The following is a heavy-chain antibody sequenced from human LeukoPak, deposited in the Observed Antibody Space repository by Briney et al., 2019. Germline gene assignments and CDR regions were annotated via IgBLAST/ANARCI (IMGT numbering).Heavy chain of an antibody. J-gene: IGHJ4*02. CDR2: IRYVGSDK. V-gene: IGHV3-30*12. Sequence: AGGSLRLSCAASGFTFSSYGMHWVRQAPGMGLEWVAVIRYVGSDKYYADSVKGRFTISRDNSQNTMYLQMNSLRAEDTAVYYCARENDYALDYWGQGTLVTVSS. D-gene: IGHD4-17*01. CDR1: GFTFSSYG. CDR3: ARENDYALDY.